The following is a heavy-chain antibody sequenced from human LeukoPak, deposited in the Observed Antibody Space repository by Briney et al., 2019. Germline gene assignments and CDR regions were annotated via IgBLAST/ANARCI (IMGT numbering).Heavy chain of an antibody. CDR2: INPNSGGT. D-gene: IGHD5-18*01. J-gene: IGHJ4*02. CDR1: GYTFTGYY. CDR3: ARDPRHSYGFDY. V-gene: IGHV1-2*04. Sequence: ASVKVSCKASGYTFTGYYMHWVRQAPGQGLEWMGWINPNSGGTNYAQKFQGWVTMTRDTSISTAYMELSRPRSDDTAVYYCARDPRHSYGFDYWGQGTLVTVSS.